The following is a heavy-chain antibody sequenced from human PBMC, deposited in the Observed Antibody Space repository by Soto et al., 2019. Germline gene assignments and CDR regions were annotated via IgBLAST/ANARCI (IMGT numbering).Heavy chain of an antibody. CDR2: IDGSGSAT. D-gene: IGHD2-15*01. Sequence: GGSLRLSCAASGFTFSSYVMSWVRETPGKGLQWVSAIDGSGSATYSTESVKGRFTISRDNSRNTLYLQMTGLRAEDTAFSYFARYCGASSCYSGFGFWGRGTLAGVSS. V-gene: IGHV3-23*01. CDR1: GFTFSSYV. CDR3: ARYCGASSCYSGFGF. J-gene: IGHJ2*01.